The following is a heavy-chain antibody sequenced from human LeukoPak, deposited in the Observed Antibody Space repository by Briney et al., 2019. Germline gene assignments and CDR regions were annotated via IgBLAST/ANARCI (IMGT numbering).Heavy chain of an antibody. V-gene: IGHV1-46*02. CDR3: ARRSGSYFDLDY. CDR2: FDPSAGST. D-gene: IGHD1-26*01. Sequence: ASVKVSCKASGYILNGYYMNWVRQAPGQGLEWMGIFDPSAGSTTYAQNFQGRVTMTRDTSTSTVYMELNSLRSDDTAVYYCARRSGSYFDLDYWGQGTLVTVSS. J-gene: IGHJ4*02. CDR1: GYILNGYY.